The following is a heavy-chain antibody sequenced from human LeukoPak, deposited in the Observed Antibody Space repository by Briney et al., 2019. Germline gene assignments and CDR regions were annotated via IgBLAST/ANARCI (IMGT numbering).Heavy chain of an antibody. V-gene: IGHV1-69*05. J-gene: IGHJ6*03. Sequence: VASVQVSCKASGGTFSSYAISWVRQAPGQGLEWMGGIIPIFGTANYAQKFQGRVTITTDESTSTAYMELSSLRSEDTAVYYCARSPRYSGYLRGPYYYYMDVWGKGTTVTVSS. D-gene: IGHD5-12*01. CDR3: ARSPRYSGYLRGPYYYYMDV. CDR2: IIPIFGTA. CDR1: GGTFSSYA.